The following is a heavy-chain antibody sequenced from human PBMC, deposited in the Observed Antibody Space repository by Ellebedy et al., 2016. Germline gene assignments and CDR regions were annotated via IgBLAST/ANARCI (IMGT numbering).Heavy chain of an antibody. D-gene: IGHD5-24*01. V-gene: IGHV4-34*01. J-gene: IGHJ6*02. CDR1: GESLSGFF. CDR3: ARRIPVELASIHYYHRGMDL. CDR2: INHSGNT. Sequence: GSLRLXXAVSGESLSGFFWTWVRLTPGTGLEWLGEINHSGNTNYNPSLKSRLVMSIDTSKNQVSLTLNSLTAADTALYYCARRIPVELASIHYYHRGMDLWGQGTTVTVSS.